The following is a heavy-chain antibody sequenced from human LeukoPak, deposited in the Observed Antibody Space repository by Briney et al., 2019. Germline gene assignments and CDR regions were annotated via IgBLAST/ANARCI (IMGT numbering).Heavy chain of an antibody. CDR2: IYYSGST. V-gene: IGHV4-59*01. CDR3: ARGVATEYYYYYYYGMDV. D-gene: IGHD5-12*01. CDR1: GGSISSYY. Sequence: PSETLSLTCTVSGGSISSYYWSWIRQPPGKGLEWIGYIYYSGSTNYNPSLKSRVTISVDTSKNQFSLKLSSVTAADTAVYYRARGVATEYYYYYYYGMDVWGQGTTVTVSS. J-gene: IGHJ6*02.